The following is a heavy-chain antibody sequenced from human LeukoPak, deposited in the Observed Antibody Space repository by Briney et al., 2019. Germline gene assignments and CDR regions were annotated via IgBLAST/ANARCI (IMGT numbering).Heavy chain of an antibody. Sequence: GGSLRLSCAASGFTFSSYAMHWVRQAPGKGLEWEAVISYDGSNKYYADSVKGRFTISGDNSKNTLYLQMNSLRAEDTAVYYCARGQEIVVVMITFDYWGQGTLVTVSS. CDR2: ISYDGSNK. CDR1: GFTFSSYA. V-gene: IGHV3-30-3*01. D-gene: IGHD3-22*01. J-gene: IGHJ4*02. CDR3: ARGQEIVVVMITFDY.